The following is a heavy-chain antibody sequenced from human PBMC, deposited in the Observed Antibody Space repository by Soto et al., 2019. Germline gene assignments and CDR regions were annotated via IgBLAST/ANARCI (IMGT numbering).Heavy chain of an antibody. CDR1: GFSFSKYG. CDR3: AKDEGGWFLDY. J-gene: IGHJ4*02. Sequence: HPGGSPRLSCAASGFSFSKYGMHWVRQAPGKGLEWVAVILYDESNKYYADSVKGRFTISRDTSKNTLYLHMNSLRADDTAVYYCAKDEGGWFLDYWRQGTLVTVSS. V-gene: IGHV3-30*18. CDR2: ILYDESNK. D-gene: IGHD6-19*01.